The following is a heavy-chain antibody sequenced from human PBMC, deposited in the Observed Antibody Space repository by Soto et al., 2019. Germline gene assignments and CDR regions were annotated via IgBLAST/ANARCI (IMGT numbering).Heavy chain of an antibody. CDR1: GYTFTTYA. V-gene: IGHV1-3*01. CDR2: INAGNGNT. Sequence: ASVKVSCKASGYTFTTYAMHWVRQAPGQRLEWMGWINAGNGNTKYSQKFQGRVTITRDTSATTAYMELTSLRSEETPVYYCARDLFTYGGGVCFLEYWGQGTLVTVSS. J-gene: IGHJ4*02. D-gene: IGHD2-21*01. CDR3: ARDLFTYGGGVCFLEY.